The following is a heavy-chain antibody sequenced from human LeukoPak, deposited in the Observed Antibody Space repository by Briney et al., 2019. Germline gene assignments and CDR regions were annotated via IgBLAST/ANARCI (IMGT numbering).Heavy chain of an antibody. J-gene: IGHJ4*02. CDR1: GYTFTGYC. Sequence: EASVKVSCKASGYTFTGYCMHWVRQAPGQGLEWMGWINPNSGGTNYAQKFQGRVTMTRDTSISTAYMELSRLRSDDTAVYYCARDVSYYDSSGCFDYWGQGTLVTVSS. CDR2: INPNSGGT. D-gene: IGHD3-22*01. V-gene: IGHV1-2*02. CDR3: ARDVSYYDSSGCFDY.